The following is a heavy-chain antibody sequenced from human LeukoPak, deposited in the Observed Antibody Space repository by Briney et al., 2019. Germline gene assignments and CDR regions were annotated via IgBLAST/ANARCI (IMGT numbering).Heavy chain of an antibody. CDR3: ARFGGYCSSTSCSPAVY. CDR1: GYTFTGYY. CDR2: INPTSGST. D-gene: IGHD2-2*03. J-gene: IGHJ4*02. Sequence: SVKVSYKPSGYTFTGYYMHWVRPAPGQGLEWMGWINPTSGSTNYAQKFQGRVTMTRDTSISPAYTELSRLSSDDPAGYYRARFGGYCSSTSCSPAVYWGQGTLVTVSS. V-gene: IGHV1-2*02.